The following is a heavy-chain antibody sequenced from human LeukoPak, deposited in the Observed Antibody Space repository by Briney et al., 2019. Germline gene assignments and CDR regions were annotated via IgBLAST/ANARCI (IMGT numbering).Heavy chain of an antibody. Sequence: ASVKVSCKASGYTFTSYGISWVRQAPGQGLEWMGWISAYNGNTNYAQKLQGRVIMTTDTSTSTAYMELRSLRSDDTAVYYCARDFRRIVGAPFDPWGQGTLVTVSS. CDR1: GYTFTSYG. J-gene: IGHJ5*02. CDR2: ISAYNGNT. V-gene: IGHV1-18*01. CDR3: ARDFRRIVGAPFDP. D-gene: IGHD1-26*01.